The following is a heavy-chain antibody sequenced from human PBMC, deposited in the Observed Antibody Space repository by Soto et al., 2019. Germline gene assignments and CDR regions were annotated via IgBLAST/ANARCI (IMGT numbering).Heavy chain of an antibody. CDR1: GYSISSGYY. CDR2: IYHSGST. V-gene: IGHV4-38-2*01. Sequence: SETLSLTCAVSGYSISSGYYWGWIRQPPGKGLEWIGSIYHSGSTYYNPSLKSRVTISVDTSKNQFSLKLSSVTAADTAVYYCARTLSIVVVPAALDVWGQGTTVTVSS. CDR3: ARTLSIVVVPAALDV. J-gene: IGHJ6*02. D-gene: IGHD2-2*01.